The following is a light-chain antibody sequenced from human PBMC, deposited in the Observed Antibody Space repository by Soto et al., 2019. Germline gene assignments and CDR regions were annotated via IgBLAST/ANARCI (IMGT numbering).Light chain of an antibody. Sequence: QSALTQPASVSGSPGQSITISCTGTSSDVGSYDLVSWYQQHPGTAPKLMIYEGSKRPSGVSYRFSGSKSGNTASLTISGLQAEDEAEYYCSSYTNINTRACVFGTGTKLTVL. CDR2: EGS. J-gene: IGLJ1*01. CDR3: SSYTNINTRACV. V-gene: IGLV2-14*02. CDR1: SSDVGSYDL.